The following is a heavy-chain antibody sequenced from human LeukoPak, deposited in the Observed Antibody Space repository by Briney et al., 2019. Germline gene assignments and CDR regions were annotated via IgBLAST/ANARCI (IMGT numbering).Heavy chain of an antibody. V-gene: IGHV1-46*01. Sequence: ASVKVSCKASGYTFTSYGISWVRQAPGQGLEWMGIINPSGGSTSYAQKFQGRVTMTRDMSTSTVYMELSSLRSEDTAVYYCARGGPHYMDVWGKGTTVTVSS. CDR2: INPSGGST. CDR3: ARGGPHYMDV. J-gene: IGHJ6*03. CDR1: GYTFTSYG.